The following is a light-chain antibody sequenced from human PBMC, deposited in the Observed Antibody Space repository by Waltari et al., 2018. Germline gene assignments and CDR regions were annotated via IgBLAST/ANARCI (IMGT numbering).Light chain of an antibody. J-gene: IGLJ2*01. Sequence: SALTQPDSVSGSPGQATTISCRGFSSAGGGYEYVSWYQQHPGKAPKVIIYDVSNRPSGVSTRFSGSKSGSSASLTISGLQAEDEADYYCSSFTSSTTGIFGGGTKLTVL. CDR3: SSFTSSTTGI. V-gene: IGLV2-14*01. CDR2: DVS. CDR1: SSAGGGYEY.